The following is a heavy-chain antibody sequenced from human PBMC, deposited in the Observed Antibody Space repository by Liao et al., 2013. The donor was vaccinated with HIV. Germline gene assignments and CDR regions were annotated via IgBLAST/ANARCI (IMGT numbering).Heavy chain of an antibody. CDR1: GGSIYSYY. V-gene: IGHV4-59*01. CDR3: ARGDIAAARFDY. CDR2: IYYSGST. D-gene: IGHD6-13*01. J-gene: IGHJ4*02. Sequence: QVQLQESGPGLVKPSETLSLTCTVSGGSIYSYYWSWIRQPPGKGLEWIGYIYYSGSTNYNPSLKSRVTISVDTSKNQFSLKLSSVTAADTAVYYCARGDIAAARFDYWGQGTLVTVSS.